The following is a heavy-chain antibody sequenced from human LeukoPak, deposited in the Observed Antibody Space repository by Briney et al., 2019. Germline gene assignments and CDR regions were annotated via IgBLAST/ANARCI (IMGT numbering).Heavy chain of an antibody. CDR3: TKTKYSGSGGFDY. D-gene: IGHD5-12*01. J-gene: IGHJ4*02. V-gene: IGHV3-15*01. Sequence: GGSLRLSCAASGFTFSSYGMHWVRQAPGKGLEWVGRIKSKTDGGTTDYAAPVKGRFTISRDDSKNTLYLQMNILRAEDTAVYYCTKTKYSGSGGFDYWGQGSLVTVSS. CDR1: GFTFSSYG. CDR2: IKSKTDGGTT.